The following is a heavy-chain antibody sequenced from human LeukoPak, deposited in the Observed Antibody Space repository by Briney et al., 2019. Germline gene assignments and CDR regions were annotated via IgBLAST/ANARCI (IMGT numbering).Heavy chain of an antibody. J-gene: IGHJ4*02. CDR2: ISAYNGNT. Sequence: GASVKVSFKASGYTFTDYYMHWVRQAPGQGLEGMGWISAYNGNTNYAQKLQGRVTMTTDTSTSTAYMELRSLRSDDTAVYYCARDRGYCSGGSCSENFDYWGQGTLVTVSS. CDR1: GYTFTDYY. V-gene: IGHV1-18*04. D-gene: IGHD2-15*01. CDR3: ARDRGYCSGGSCSENFDY.